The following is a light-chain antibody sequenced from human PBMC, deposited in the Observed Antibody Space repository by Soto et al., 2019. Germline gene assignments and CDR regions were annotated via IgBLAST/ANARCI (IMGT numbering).Light chain of an antibody. CDR1: QSMNNW. J-gene: IGKJ4*01. Sequence: DFQMTQSPSTLSASVGDRVTLTCRASQSMNNWLAWYQQKPGKAPKLLIYDGSTLESGGPSRFSGSGAGTEFTLTISSLQPDDVAFYYCQQYNEYLTFGGGTKVELK. V-gene: IGKV1-5*01. CDR2: DGS. CDR3: QQYNEYLT.